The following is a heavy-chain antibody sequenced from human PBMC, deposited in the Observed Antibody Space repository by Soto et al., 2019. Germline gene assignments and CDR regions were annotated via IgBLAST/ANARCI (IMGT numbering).Heavy chain of an antibody. CDR3: AKSVVSPPYYYYGMDV. J-gene: IGHJ6*02. CDR2: VSYDGSDK. D-gene: IGHD2-2*01. Sequence: PAGSLRLSCAASGFTFSGYGMHWVRQAPGKGLEWVAVVSYDGSDKYYADSVKGRFTISRDNSKNTLYLQVNSLRTEDTAVYYCAKSVVSPPYYYYGMDVWGQGTTVTVSS. CDR1: GFTFSGYG. V-gene: IGHV3-30*18.